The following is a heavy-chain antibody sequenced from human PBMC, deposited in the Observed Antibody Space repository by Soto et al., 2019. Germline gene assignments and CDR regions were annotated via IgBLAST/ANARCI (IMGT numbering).Heavy chain of an antibody. CDR1: GYSFTSYW. CDR2: IDPSDSYI. V-gene: IGHV5-10-1*01. Sequence: PGESLKISCKGSGYSFTSYWISWVRQMPGKGLEWMGRIDPSDSYINYSPSFQGHVTISADKSISTAYLQWSSLKASDTAMYYCARGGDSMMGTAPFDHWGQGTLVTVSS. J-gene: IGHJ4*02. D-gene: IGHD3-22*01. CDR3: ARGGDSMMGTAPFDH.